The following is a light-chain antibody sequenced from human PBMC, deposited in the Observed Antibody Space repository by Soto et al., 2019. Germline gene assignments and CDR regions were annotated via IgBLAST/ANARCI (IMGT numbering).Light chain of an antibody. J-gene: IGKJ3*01. CDR3: HQYGSSPLFT. CDR1: QSVSSSY. V-gene: IGKV3-20*01. Sequence: EIVLTQSPGTLSLSPGERATLSCRASQSVSSSYLAWCQQKPGQAPRLLIYGASGRATGIPDRFSGSGSGTDFTLTISRLEPEDFAVYYCHQYGSSPLFTFGPGTKVDIK. CDR2: GAS.